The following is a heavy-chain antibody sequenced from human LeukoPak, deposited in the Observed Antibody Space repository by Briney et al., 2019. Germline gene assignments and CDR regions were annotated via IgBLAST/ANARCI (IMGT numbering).Heavy chain of an antibody. CDR3: ARSHGVGATFDY. Sequence: ASVKVSCKASGYTFTSYDINWVRQATGQGLEWMGWMNPNSGNTGYAQKFRGRVTMTRNTSISTAYMELSSLRSEDTAVYYCARSHGVGATFDYWGQGTLVTVSS. D-gene: IGHD1-26*01. CDR1: GYTFTSYD. CDR2: MNPNSGNT. J-gene: IGHJ4*02. V-gene: IGHV1-8*01.